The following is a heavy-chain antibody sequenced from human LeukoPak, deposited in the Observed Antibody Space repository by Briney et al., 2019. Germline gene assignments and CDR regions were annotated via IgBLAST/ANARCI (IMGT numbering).Heavy chain of an antibody. CDR2: ISAYNGNT. CDR1: GYTFTSYG. V-gene: IGHV1-18*01. J-gene: IGHJ4*02. CDR3: ARVVSIAVAGFFDY. Sequence: ASVKVSCKASGYTFTSYGISWVRQAPGQGLEWMGWISAYNGNTNYAQKLQGRVTMTTDTSTSTAYMELRSLRSDVTAVYYCARVVSIAVAGFFDYWGQGTLVTVSS. D-gene: IGHD6-19*01.